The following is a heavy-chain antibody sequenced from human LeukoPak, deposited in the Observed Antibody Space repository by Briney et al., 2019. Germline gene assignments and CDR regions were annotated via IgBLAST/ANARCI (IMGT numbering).Heavy chain of an antibody. V-gene: IGHV4-59*01. CDR1: GGSISSYY. D-gene: IGHD3-22*01. CDR2: IYYSGST. Sequence: SETLTLTCTVSGGSISSYYWSWIRQPPGKGLEWIGYIYYSGSTNYNPSLKSRVTISVDTSKNQFSLKLSSVTAADTAVYYCARDYYDSSGYFDYWGQGTLVIVSS. CDR3: ARDYYDSSGYFDY. J-gene: IGHJ4*02.